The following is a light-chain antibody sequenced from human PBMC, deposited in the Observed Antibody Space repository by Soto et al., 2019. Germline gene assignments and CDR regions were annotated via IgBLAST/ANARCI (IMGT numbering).Light chain of an antibody. V-gene: IGKV1-6*01. J-gene: IGKJ1*01. CDR2: GAT. Sequence: ATQMTQSPSSLSASVGDRVTISCRASQGISNYLAWYQQRPGKAPKLLIFGATTLQSGVPSRFSASGSGPDFTLTISSLQPEDFATYYWLQDYNYPGTFGQGTKV. CDR3: LQDYNYPGT. CDR1: QGISNY.